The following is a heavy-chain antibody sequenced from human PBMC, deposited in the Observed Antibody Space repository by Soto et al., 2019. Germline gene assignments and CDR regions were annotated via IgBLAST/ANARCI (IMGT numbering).Heavy chain of an antibody. CDR2: IIPILGIA. D-gene: IGHD2-2*01. V-gene: IGHV1-69*02. CDR1: GGTFSSYT. J-gene: IGHJ6*02. CDR3: ARGVVVLPAAMLDYYYYGMHV. Sequence: QVQLVQSGAEVKKPGSSVKVSCKASGGTFSSYTISWVRQAPGQGLEWMGRIIPILGIANYAQKFQGRVTITADKSTSTAYMELSSLRSEDTAVYYCARGVVVLPAAMLDYYYYGMHVWGQGTTVTVSS.